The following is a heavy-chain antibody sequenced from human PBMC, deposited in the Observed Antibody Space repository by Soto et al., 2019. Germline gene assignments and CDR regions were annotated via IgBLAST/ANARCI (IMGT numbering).Heavy chain of an antibody. CDR3: ARDARYYDFWSGHNWFDP. Sequence: PSETLSLTCAVYGGSFSGYYWSWIRQPPGKGLERIGEINHSGSTNYNPSLKSRVTISVDTSKNQFSLKLSSVTAADTAVYYCARDARYYDFWSGHNWFDPWGQGTLVTVS. D-gene: IGHD3-3*01. CDR1: GGSFSGYY. CDR2: INHSGST. J-gene: IGHJ5*02. V-gene: IGHV4-34*01.